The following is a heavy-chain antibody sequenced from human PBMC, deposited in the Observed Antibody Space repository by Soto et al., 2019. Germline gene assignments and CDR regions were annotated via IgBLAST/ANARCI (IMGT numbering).Heavy chain of an antibody. V-gene: IGHV3-23*01. CDR1: GFTFSSYA. Sequence: GGSLRLSCAASGFTFSSYAMSWVRQAPGKGLEWVSAISGSGGSTYYADSVKGRFTISRDNSKNTLYLQMNSLRAEDTAVYYCVRGDNWNDEASDYWGQGTQVTVSS. CDR3: VRGDNWNDEASDY. J-gene: IGHJ4*02. CDR2: ISGSGGST. D-gene: IGHD1-1*01.